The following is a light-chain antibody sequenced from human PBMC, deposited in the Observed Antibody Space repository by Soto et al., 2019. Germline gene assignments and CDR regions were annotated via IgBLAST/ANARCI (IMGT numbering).Light chain of an antibody. J-gene: IGKJ4*01. V-gene: IGKV3-20*01. CDR1: QSILTTS. CDR3: QQYGSSPLLT. CDR2: SAS. Sequence: EIVLTQSPGTLSLSPGERATLSCRASQSILTTSLAWYQQKPGQAPRLLIYSASNRATGIPDRFSGSGSGTHFALTINRLEPEDFAVYYCQQYGSSPLLTFGGGTKVEI.